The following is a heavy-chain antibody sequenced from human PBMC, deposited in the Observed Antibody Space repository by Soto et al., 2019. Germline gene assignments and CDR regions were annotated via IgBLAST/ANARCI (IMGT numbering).Heavy chain of an antibody. CDR2: MNPNSGNT. CDR1: GYTFTSYD. D-gene: IGHD3-3*01. V-gene: IGHV1-8*01. J-gene: IGHJ4*02. Sequence: GASVKVSCKASGYTFTSYDINWVRQATGQGLEWMGWMNPNSGNTGYAQKIQGRVTMTRNTSISTAYMELSSLRSEDTAVYYCARGRSSTIFGVVRNYYFDYWGQGTLVTVSS. CDR3: ARGRSSTIFGVVRNYYFDY.